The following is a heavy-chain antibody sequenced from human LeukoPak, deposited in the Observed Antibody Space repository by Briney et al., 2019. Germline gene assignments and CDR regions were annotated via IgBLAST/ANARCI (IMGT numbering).Heavy chain of an antibody. D-gene: IGHD5-12*01. CDR1: GYTFTSYD. CDR3: ARAQDIVATNLDY. Sequence: GASVKVSCKASGYTFTSYDINWVRQATGQGLEWMGWMNPNSGNTGYAQKFQGRVTMTRNTSISTAYMELSSLRSEDTAVYYCARAQDIVATNLDYWGQGTLVTVSS. CDR2: MNPNSGNT. J-gene: IGHJ4*02. V-gene: IGHV1-8*01.